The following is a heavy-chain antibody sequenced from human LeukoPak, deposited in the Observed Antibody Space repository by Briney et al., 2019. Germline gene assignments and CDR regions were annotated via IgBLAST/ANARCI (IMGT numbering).Heavy chain of an antibody. Sequence: PGGSLRLSCVASGFTFSTYCMHWVRQAPGKGPMWVSRICPDGTVTNYADSVKARFIISRDNARNTVYLQMNSLRVEDTAVYYCVRDFRSADYWGQGTLVTVSS. CDR3: VRDFRSADY. J-gene: IGHJ4*02. V-gene: IGHV3-74*01. CDR1: GFTFSTYC. CDR2: ICPDGTVT.